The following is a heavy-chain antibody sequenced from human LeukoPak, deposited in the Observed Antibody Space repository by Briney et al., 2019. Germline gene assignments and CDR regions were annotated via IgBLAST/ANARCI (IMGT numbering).Heavy chain of an antibody. CDR1: GFTFDHYA. Sequence: GGSLRLSCAASGFTFDHYAMHWVRQIPGKGQEWVSGISWNSANIWYADSVKGRFIISRDSANNSVYLQMNNLRPEDTAFYYCAKLGVVPATTSFFDHWGQGVLVTVSA. CDR2: ISWNSANI. J-gene: IGHJ4*02. V-gene: IGHV3-9*01. CDR3: AKLGVVPATTSFFDH. D-gene: IGHD2-15*01.